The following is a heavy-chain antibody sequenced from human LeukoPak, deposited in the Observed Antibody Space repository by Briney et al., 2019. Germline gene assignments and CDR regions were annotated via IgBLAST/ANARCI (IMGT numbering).Heavy chain of an antibody. CDR3: ATLRRAATTSYYFDY. CDR2: IIPILGIA. CDR1: GGTFSSYA. J-gene: IGHJ4*02. Sequence: SVKVSCKASGGTFSSYAISWVRQAPGQGLEWMGRIIPILGIANYAQKFQGRVTITADKSTSTAYMELSSLRSEDTAVYYCATLRRAATTSYYFDYWGQGTLVTVSS. V-gene: IGHV1-69*04. D-gene: IGHD6-25*01.